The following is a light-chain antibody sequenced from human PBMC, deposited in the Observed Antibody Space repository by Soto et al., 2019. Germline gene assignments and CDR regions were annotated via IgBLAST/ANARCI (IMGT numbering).Light chain of an antibody. Sequence: QSVLTQPPSASETPGQRGTISCSGSSFNIGSHPVNWYQQLPGTAPKVIIHSNNQRPSGVPDRFSGSKSGTSASLAISGLQSEDEADYFCAAWDDSWNGVVFGGGTKLTVL. J-gene: IGLJ2*01. CDR3: AAWDDSWNGVV. V-gene: IGLV1-44*01. CDR2: SNN. CDR1: SFNIGSHP.